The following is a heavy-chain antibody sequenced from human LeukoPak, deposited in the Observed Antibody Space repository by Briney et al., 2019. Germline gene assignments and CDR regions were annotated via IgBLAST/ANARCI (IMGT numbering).Heavy chain of an antibody. V-gene: IGHV3-11*01. CDR2: ISSSGSTI. CDR1: GFTFSDYY. D-gene: IGHD1-1*01. Sequence: GGSQRLSCAASGFTFSDYYMSWIRQAPGKGLEWVSYISSSGSTIYYADSVKGRFTISRDNAKNSLYLQMNSLRAEDTAVYYCARKTTEIYYYYMDVWGKGTTVTVSS. CDR3: ARKTTEIYYYYMDV. J-gene: IGHJ6*03.